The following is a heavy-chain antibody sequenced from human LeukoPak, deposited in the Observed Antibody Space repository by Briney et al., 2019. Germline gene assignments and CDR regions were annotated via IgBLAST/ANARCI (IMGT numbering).Heavy chain of an antibody. CDR1: GFTFSSYW. Sequence: PRGSLRLSCAASGFTFSSYWMHWVRQGPGKGLVWVARINAEGSRTDYADSLKGRLTISRDNAENTLYLQISRLRDEDTAVYYCTRAGSCRHGYWGQGTLVTVS. D-gene: IGHD1-14*01. CDR3: TRAGSCRHGY. J-gene: IGHJ4*02. CDR2: INAEGSRT. V-gene: IGHV3-74*01.